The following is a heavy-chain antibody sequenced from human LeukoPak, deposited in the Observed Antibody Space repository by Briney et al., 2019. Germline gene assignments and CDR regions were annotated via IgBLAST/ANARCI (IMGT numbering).Heavy chain of an antibody. J-gene: IGHJ5*02. V-gene: IGHV1-18*01. CDR3: ARDRVGASWFDP. CDR2: ISAYNGNT. Sequence: ASVKVSCKASGYTFTSYGISWVRRAPGQGLEWMGWISAYNGNTNYAQKLQGRVTMTTDTSTSTAYMELRSLRSDDTAVYYCARDRVGASWFDPWGQGTLVTVSS. CDR1: GYTFTSYG. D-gene: IGHD1-26*01.